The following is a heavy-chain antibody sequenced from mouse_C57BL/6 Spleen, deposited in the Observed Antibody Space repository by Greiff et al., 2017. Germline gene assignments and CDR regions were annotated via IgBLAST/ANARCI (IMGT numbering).Heavy chain of an antibody. V-gene: IGHV2-3*01. Sequence: QVQLKQSGPGLVAPSQSLSITCTVSGFSLTSYGVSWVRQPPGQGLEWLGVIWGYGSTNYPSALISRLSIRKDNSKSQVFLKLNSLQTDDTATYYCAKITTVVDYYAMDYWGQGTLVTVSS. CDR3: AKITTVVDYYAMDY. CDR1: GFSLTSYG. D-gene: IGHD1-1*01. J-gene: IGHJ4*01. CDR2: IWGYGST.